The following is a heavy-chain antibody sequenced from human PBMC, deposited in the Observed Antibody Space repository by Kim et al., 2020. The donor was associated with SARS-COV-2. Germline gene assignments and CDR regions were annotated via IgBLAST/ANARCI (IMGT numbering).Heavy chain of an antibody. Sequence: YAQKFQGRVTITADESTSTAYMELSSLRSEDTAVYYCARGRVRGVIQPDYWGQGTLVTVSS. J-gene: IGHJ4*02. V-gene: IGHV1-69*01. D-gene: IGHD3-10*01. CDR3: ARGRVRGVIQPDY.